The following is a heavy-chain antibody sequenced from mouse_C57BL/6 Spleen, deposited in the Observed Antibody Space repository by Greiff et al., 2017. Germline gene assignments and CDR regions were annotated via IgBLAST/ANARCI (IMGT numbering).Heavy chain of an antibody. D-gene: IGHD1-1*01. CDR1: GYTFTSYG. J-gene: IGHJ2*01. Sequence: VQLQQSGAELARPGASVKLSCKASGYTFTSYGISWVKQRTGQGLEWIGEIYPRSGNTYYNEKFKGKATLTADKSSSTAYMELRSLTSEDSAVYFCARDDYYGSSYRYFVYWGQGTTLTVSS. CDR2: IYPRSGNT. CDR3: ARDDYYGSSYRYFVY. V-gene: IGHV1-81*01.